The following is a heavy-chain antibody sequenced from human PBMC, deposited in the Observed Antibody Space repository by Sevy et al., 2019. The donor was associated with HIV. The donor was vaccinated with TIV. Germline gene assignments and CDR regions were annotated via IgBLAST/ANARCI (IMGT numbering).Heavy chain of an antibody. CDR1: GFTFNIYA. Sequence: GGSLRLSCAASGFTFNIYAMTWVRQAPGKGLKWVSTISSSGTSTYYADSVKDRFTISRDNSKNTLYLQMNGLRAEDTAIYFCAKDHDNNWFDPWGQGTLVTVSS. J-gene: IGHJ5*02. CDR2: ISSSGTST. D-gene: IGHD3-9*01. V-gene: IGHV3-23*01. CDR3: AKDHDNNWFDP.